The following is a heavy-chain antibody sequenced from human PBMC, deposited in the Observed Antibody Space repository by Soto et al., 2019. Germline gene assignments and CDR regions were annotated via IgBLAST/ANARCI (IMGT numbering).Heavy chain of an antibody. D-gene: IGHD3-22*01. V-gene: IGHV1-69*02. CDR2: IIPILGIA. Sequence: SVKVSCKASGGTFSSYTISWVRQAPGQGLEWMGRIIPILGIANYAQKFQGRVTITADKSTSTAYMELSSLRSEDTAIYYCARGGYYDSSGARNYHYYGMDVWGQGTTVTVSS. CDR3: ARGGYYDSSGARNYHYYGMDV. J-gene: IGHJ6*02. CDR1: GGTFSSYT.